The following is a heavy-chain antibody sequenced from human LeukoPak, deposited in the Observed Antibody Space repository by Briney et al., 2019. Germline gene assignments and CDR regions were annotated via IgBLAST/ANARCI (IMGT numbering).Heavy chain of an antibody. CDR2: ISGSGGST. V-gene: IGHV3-23*01. CDR3: AKAKLNYDYGDCGSLPYFDY. Sequence: PGGSLRLSCAASGFTFSSYAMSWVRQAPGKGLEWVSAISGSGGSTYYADSVKGRFTISRDNSKNTLYLQMNSLRAEDTAVYYCAKAKLNYDYGDCGSLPYFDYWGQGTLVTVSS. J-gene: IGHJ4*02. CDR1: GFTFSSYA. D-gene: IGHD4-17*01.